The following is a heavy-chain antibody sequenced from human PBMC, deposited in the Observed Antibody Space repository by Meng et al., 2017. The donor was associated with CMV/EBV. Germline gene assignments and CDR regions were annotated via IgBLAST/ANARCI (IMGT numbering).Heavy chain of an antibody. CDR3: ARDLMNCSSTSCANWFDP. J-gene: IGHJ5*02. V-gene: IGHV4-4*07. CDR2: IYTRGST. Sequence: HVQLQGAVPGPVKPSESLSLPCSVCARYISSYYWSWIRQPAGKGLEWIGRIYTRGSTNYNPSLKSRVTMSVDTSKNQFSLKLSSVTAADTAVYYCARDLMNCSSTSCANWFDPWGQGTLVTVSS. D-gene: IGHD2-2*01. CDR1: ARYISSYY.